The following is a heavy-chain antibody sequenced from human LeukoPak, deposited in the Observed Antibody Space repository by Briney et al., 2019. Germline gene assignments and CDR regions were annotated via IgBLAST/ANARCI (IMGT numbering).Heavy chain of an antibody. Sequence: LSLTCTVSGGSISSGGYYWSWIRQHPGKGLEWIGYLYYSGSTYYNPSLKSRVTISVDTSKNQFSLKLSSVTAADTAVYYCARDGPGSSSWYWFDPWGQGTLVTVSS. CDR3: ARDGPGSSSWYWFDP. D-gene: IGHD6-13*01. CDR2: LYYSGST. CDR1: GGSISSGGYY. V-gene: IGHV4-31*03. J-gene: IGHJ5*02.